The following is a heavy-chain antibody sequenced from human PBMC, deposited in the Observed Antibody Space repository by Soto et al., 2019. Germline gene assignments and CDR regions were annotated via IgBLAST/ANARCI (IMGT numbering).Heavy chain of an antibody. CDR2: IYYSGST. D-gene: IGHD3-10*01. J-gene: IGHJ4*02. Sequence: QVQLQESGPGLVKPSETLSLTCTVSGGSISSYYWSWIRQPPGKGLEWIGYIYYSGSTNYNPSLKSRVTRSVDTSKNQFSLKLSSVTAADTAVYYCARGVNYYGSGTYVDYWGQGTLVTVSS. CDR3: ARGVNYYGSGTYVDY. V-gene: IGHV4-59*01. CDR1: GGSISSYY.